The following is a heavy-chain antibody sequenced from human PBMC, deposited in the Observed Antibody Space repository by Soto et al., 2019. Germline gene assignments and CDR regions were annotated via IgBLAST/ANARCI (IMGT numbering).Heavy chain of an antibody. V-gene: IGHV1-3*01. J-gene: IGHJ6*02. D-gene: IGHD2-15*01. Sequence: ASVKVSCKASGYTFTSYAMHWVRQAPGQRLEWMGWINAGNGNTKYSQKFQGRVTITRDTSSSTAYMELSSLRSDDTAVYYCARRYCSGGSCYAYYYYGMDVWGQGTTVTVSS. CDR2: INAGNGNT. CDR3: ARRYCSGGSCYAYYYYGMDV. CDR1: GYTFTSYA.